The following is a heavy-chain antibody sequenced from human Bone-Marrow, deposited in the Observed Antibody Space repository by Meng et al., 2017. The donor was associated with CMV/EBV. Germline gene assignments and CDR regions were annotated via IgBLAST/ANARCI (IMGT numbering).Heavy chain of an antibody. Sequence: GESLKISCAASGFTFSSYAMSWVRQAPGKGLEWVSYISSSGSTIYYADSVKGRFTISRDNAKNSLYLQMNSLRTEDTAVYYCARDRKPGYWGQGTLVTVSS. V-gene: IGHV3-48*03. CDR3: ARDRKPGY. CDR2: ISSSGSTI. CDR1: GFTFSSYA. D-gene: IGHD1-14*01. J-gene: IGHJ4*02.